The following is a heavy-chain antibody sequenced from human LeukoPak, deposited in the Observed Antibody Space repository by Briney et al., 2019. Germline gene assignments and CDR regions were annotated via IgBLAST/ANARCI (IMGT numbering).Heavy chain of an antibody. CDR2: IYTGGGT. Sequence: GGSLRLSCAAPEFTVRSNSMTWVRQAPGKGLEWVSVIYTGGGTHYADSVRGRFTISRDNSKHTLFLQMNSLRAEDTAVYYCVRRHYCASGGDYRPFDDWGQGIWVVVSS. CDR3: VRRHYCASGGDYRPFDD. D-gene: IGHD2-21*01. J-gene: IGHJ4*02. CDR1: EFTVRSNS. V-gene: IGHV3-66*04.